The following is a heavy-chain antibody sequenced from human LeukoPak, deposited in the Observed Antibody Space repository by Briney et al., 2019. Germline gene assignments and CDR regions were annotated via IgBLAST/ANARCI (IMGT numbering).Heavy chain of an antibody. Sequence: ASVKVSCKASGYTFTSYYMHWVRQAPGQGLEWMGIINPSGGSTSYAQKFQGRVTMTRDTSTSTVYMELSSLRSEDTAVYYCAREVPRVGVAPNAFDIWGQGTMVTVSS. CDR3: AREVPRVGVAPNAFDI. CDR2: INPSGGST. J-gene: IGHJ3*02. CDR1: GYTFTSYY. D-gene: IGHD3-3*01. V-gene: IGHV1-46*01.